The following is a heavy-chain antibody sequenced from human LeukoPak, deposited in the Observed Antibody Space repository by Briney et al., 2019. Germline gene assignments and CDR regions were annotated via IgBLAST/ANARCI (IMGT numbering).Heavy chain of an antibody. CDR2: INHSGST. CDR3: AGGYRIAARYDY. Sequence: PSETLSLTCAVYGGSFSGYYWSWIRQPPGKGLEWIGEINHSGSTNYNPSLKSRVTISVDTSKNQFSLKLSSVTAADTAVYYCAGGYRIAARYDYWGQGTLVTVSS. J-gene: IGHJ4*02. V-gene: IGHV4-34*01. CDR1: GGSFSGYY. D-gene: IGHD6-6*01.